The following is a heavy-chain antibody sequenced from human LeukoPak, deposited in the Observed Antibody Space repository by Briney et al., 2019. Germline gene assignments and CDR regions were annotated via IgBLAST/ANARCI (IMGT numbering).Heavy chain of an antibody. CDR2: IYSGGNT. V-gene: IGHV3-53*01. J-gene: IGHJ4*02. CDR1: GFTVSSNY. D-gene: IGHD1-26*01. Sequence: AGGSLRLSCAASGFTVSSNYLSWVRQAPEKGLEGVSVIYSGGNTYYPDSVKSRFTISRDNSKNTLYLQMNSLRAEDKAVYFCARRYSGSFHDYWGQGTLVTVSS. CDR3: ARRYSGSFHDY.